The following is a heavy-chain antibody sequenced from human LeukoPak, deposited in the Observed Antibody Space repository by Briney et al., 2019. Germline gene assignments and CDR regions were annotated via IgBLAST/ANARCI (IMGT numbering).Heavy chain of an antibody. J-gene: IGHJ5*02. V-gene: IGHV4-39*01. CDR3: ARHEYSGSYYGLSWFDP. Sequence: SETLSLTCTVSGGSISSSGCYWGWIRQPPGKGLEWIASIYYSGSTYYNPSLKSRVTISVDTSKNQLSLKLSSLTAADTAVYYCARHEYSGSYYGLSWFDPWGQGTLVTVSS. CDR1: GGSISSSGCY. D-gene: IGHD1-26*01. CDR2: IYYSGST.